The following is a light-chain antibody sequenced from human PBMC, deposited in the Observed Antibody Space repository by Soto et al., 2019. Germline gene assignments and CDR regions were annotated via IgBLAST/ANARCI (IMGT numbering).Light chain of an antibody. J-gene: IGKJ1*01. Sequence: DIHLTQSPLSLSASIGDRVTITCRASQSIYNFLNWYQQKPGKAPNLLIYATSSLQSGVPSRFSGSGSGTDFTLTISSLQPEDSATYFCQQSHSSPWEFGQGTKVDIK. V-gene: IGKV1-39*01. CDR2: ATS. CDR1: QSIYNF. CDR3: QQSHSSPWE.